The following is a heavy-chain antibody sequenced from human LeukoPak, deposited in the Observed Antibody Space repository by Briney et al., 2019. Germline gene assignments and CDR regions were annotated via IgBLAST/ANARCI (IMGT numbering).Heavy chain of an antibody. CDR2: IIPIFGIA. Sequence: ASVKVSCKASGGTISSYAISWVRQARGQGLEWMGRIIPIFGIANYAQKFQGRVTITADKSTSTAYMELSSLRSEDTAVYYCARDPDDSSGYYYDNFDYWGQGSLVTVSS. CDR1: GGTISSYA. V-gene: IGHV1-69*04. CDR3: ARDPDDSSGYYYDNFDY. D-gene: IGHD3-22*01. J-gene: IGHJ4*02.